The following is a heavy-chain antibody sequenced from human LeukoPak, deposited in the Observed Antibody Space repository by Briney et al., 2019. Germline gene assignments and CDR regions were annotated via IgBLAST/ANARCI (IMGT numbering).Heavy chain of an antibody. D-gene: IGHD3-3*01. Sequence: HPGGSLRLSCAASGFTFSSYAMSWVRQAPGKGLEWVSAISGSGGSTYYADSVKGRFTISRDNSKNTLYLQMNSLRAEDTAVYYCAKLLSPNRYTIFGVVAFDYWGQGTLVTVSS. J-gene: IGHJ4*02. CDR2: ISGSGGST. CDR3: AKLLSPNRYTIFGVVAFDY. CDR1: GFTFSSYA. V-gene: IGHV3-23*01.